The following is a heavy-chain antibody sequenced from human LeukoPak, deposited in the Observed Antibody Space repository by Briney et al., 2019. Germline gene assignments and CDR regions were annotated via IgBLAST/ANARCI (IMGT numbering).Heavy chain of an antibody. CDR1: GYTFTSYG. V-gene: IGHV1-18*01. CDR3: ASRYCSGGSCYSGGFDY. J-gene: IGHJ4*02. D-gene: IGHD2-15*01. Sequence: PGASVKVSCKASGYTFTSYGISWVRQAPGQGLEWMGWISAYNGNTNYAQKLRGRVTMTTDTSTSTAYMELRSLRSDDTAVYYCASRYCSGGSCYSGGFDYWGQGTLVTVSS. CDR2: ISAYNGNT.